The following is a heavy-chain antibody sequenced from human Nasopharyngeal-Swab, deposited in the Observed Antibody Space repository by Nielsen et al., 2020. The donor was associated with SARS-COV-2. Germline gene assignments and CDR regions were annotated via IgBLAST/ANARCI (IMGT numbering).Heavy chain of an antibody. CDR1: GFTFSRYW. V-gene: IGHV3-74*01. Sequence: GGSLRLSCAASGFTFSRYWMHWVRQAPGKGLVWVSRINRDGSSTSYADSVKGRFTISRDNSKNTLYLQMNSLRAEDTAVYYCARDASPHYYYYGMDVWGQGTTVTVSS. J-gene: IGHJ6*02. CDR2: INRDGSST. CDR3: ARDASPHYYYYGMDV.